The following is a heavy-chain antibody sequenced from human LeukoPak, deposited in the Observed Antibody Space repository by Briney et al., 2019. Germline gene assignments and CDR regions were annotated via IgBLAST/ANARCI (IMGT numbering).Heavy chain of an antibody. Sequence: GGSLRLSCAASGFTSSSYGMHWVRQAPGKGLEWVAVIWCDGSNKYYADSVKGRFTISRDNSKNTLYLQMNSLRAEDTAVYYCARDLAGSSSWYGDAFDIWGQGTMVTVSS. CDR3: ARDLAGSSSWYGDAFDI. V-gene: IGHV3-33*01. CDR2: IWCDGSNK. D-gene: IGHD6-13*01. CDR1: GFTSSSYG. J-gene: IGHJ3*02.